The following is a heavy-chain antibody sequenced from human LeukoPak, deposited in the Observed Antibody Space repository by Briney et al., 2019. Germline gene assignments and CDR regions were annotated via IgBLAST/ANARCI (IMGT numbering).Heavy chain of an antibody. CDR2: ISYDGSNT. J-gene: IGHJ4*02. CDR3: ARDSVWGSYLSYYFDY. V-gene: IGHV3-30-3*01. Sequence: GGSLRLSCAASGFTFSSYAMHWVRQAPGKGLEWVAVISYDGSNTYYADSVKGRFTISRDNSKNTLYLQMNSLRAEDTAVYYCARDSVWGSYLSYYFDYWGQGTLVTVSS. CDR1: GFTFSSYA. D-gene: IGHD3-16*02.